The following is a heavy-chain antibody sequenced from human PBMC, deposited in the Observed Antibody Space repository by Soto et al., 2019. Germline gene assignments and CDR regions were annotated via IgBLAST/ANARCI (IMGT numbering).Heavy chain of an antibody. D-gene: IGHD3-3*01. CDR3: ARDGDPGYSFWSGPLGGGRFDP. J-gene: IGHJ5*02. CDR2: IVPLFGTA. CDR1: GGTFGNTA. V-gene: IGHV1-69*12. Sequence: QVQLVQSGAEVKEPGSSVNVSCKTSGGTFGNTAVTWVRQVPGQGLERIGGIVPLFGTANYAQKFRGRVMITADESTSTAYMDLSRLRSDDTAIYYCARDGDPGYSFWSGPLGGGRFDPWGQGTLVTVSS.